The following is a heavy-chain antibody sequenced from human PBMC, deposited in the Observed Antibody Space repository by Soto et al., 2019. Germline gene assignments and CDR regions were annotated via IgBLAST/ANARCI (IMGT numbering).Heavy chain of an antibody. D-gene: IGHD6-13*01. J-gene: IGHJ4*02. CDR2: IIPVFGTP. CDR1: GYSFSSHA. Sequence: ASVKVSCKASGYSFSSHAITWVRQAPGQGLEWMGGIIPVFGTPSYAQKFQGRVTISADKSTNTSYLELRSLRSEDTAVYYCARGGALSTSWYWGDGLDSWGQGAQVTVSS. CDR3: ARGGALSTSWYWGDGLDS. V-gene: IGHV1-69*06.